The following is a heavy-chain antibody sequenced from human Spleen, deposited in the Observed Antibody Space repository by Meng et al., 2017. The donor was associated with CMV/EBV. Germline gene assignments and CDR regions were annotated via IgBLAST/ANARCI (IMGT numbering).Heavy chain of an antibody. V-gene: IGHV1-2*02. CDR3: ARAGVGAASAFDY. Sequence: ASVKVSCKVSGNTLTELSTHWLRQAPGQGLEWMGWVNPNSGGTNYAQNFQGRVTMTRDTSINTVYMELSSLRSDDTAVYYCARAGVGAASAFDYWGQGTLVTVSS. D-gene: IGHD1-26*01. J-gene: IGHJ4*02. CDR1: GNTLTELS. CDR2: VNPNSGGT.